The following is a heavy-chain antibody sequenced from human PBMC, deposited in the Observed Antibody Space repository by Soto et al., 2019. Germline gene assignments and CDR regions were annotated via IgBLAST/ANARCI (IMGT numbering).Heavy chain of an antibody. D-gene: IGHD3-22*01. V-gene: IGHV5-10-1*01. CDR3: ARHGGSHYRSSGYHYALDY. J-gene: IGHJ4*02. CDR1: GYIFRNNW. CDR2: IDLTDSYT. Sequence: PGESLNIPCKGFGYIFRNNWITWVRQMPGKGLEWVGRIDLTDSYTSYSPSFQGHVSFSADKSINTTYLHFSSLRASDTAVYYCARHGGSHYRSSGYHYALDYWGQGTPVTVSS.